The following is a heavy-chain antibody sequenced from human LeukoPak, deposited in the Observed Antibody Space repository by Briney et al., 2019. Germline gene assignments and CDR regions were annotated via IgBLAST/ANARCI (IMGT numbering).Heavy chain of an antibody. D-gene: IGHD5/OR15-5a*01. CDR2: IHYSGST. Sequence: SETLSLTCTVSGGSISSGGYYWGWIRRPPGKGLEWIGNIHYSGSTYYNPSLKSRVTISVDTSKNQFSLNLSSLTAADTAVYYCATSDTVSTYNWFDPWGQGTLVTVSS. CDR1: GGSISSGGYY. CDR3: ATSDTVSTYNWFDP. J-gene: IGHJ5*02. V-gene: IGHV4-39*01.